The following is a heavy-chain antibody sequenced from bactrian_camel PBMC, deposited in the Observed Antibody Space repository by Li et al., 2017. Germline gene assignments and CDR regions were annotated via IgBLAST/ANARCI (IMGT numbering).Heavy chain of an antibody. V-gene: IGHV3-2*01. D-gene: IGHD1*01. CDR1: GGTSNTYY. CDR2: VYSGGRST. J-gene: IGHJ7*01. Sequence: HVQLVESGGALVQPGGSLRLSCTASGGTSNTYYMSWVRQAPGKGLDWVSSVYSGGRSTYYAESVKGRFTLSKDNAKNTLYLQMNSLQSDDTAVYYCATRYEGDLKYPFGIGYWGKGTQVTVS.